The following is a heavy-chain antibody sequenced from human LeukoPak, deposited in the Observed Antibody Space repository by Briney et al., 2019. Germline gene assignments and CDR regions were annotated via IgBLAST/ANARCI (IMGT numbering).Heavy chain of an antibody. D-gene: IGHD3-16*01. CDR3: ARGGSSDLHGRQHDF. V-gene: IGHV1-18*01. CDR2: ISAYNGNT. CDR1: GYTFTSYG. Sequence: ASVKVSCKASGYTFTSYGIIWVRQAPGQGLEWMGWISAYNGNTNYAQKLQGRVTMTTDTSTSTAYVELRSLRSDDTAVYYCARGGSSDLHGRQHDFWGQGTLVTVSS. J-gene: IGHJ4*02.